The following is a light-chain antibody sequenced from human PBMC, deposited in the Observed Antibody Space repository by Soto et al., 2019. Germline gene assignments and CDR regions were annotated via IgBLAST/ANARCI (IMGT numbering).Light chain of an antibody. CDR2: EVS. CDR3: CSYAGRSTWV. CDR1: SRDVGSYNF. Sequence: QSVLIKPASVSGSPGQSITISCTGTSRDVGSYNFVSWYQQHPGKAPKLIIYEVSERPSGVSNVFSGSKSGNTASLTISGLQAEDEGYYYCCSYAGRSTWVVGGGTKLTVL. V-gene: IGLV2-23*02. J-gene: IGLJ3*02.